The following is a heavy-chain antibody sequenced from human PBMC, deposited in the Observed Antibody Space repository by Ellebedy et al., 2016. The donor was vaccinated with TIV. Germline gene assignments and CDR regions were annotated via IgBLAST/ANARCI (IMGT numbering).Heavy chain of an antibody. CDR1: GFTVSSNY. V-gene: IGHV3-53*01. Sequence: GGSLRLSXVPSGFTVSSNYMSWVRQAPGKGLEWVSVLYPGVTTYYTNSVKGRSTISRDNSKNTLFLQMDRLGVDDTAVYYCARVGVYGVSYYFDLWGQGTLVTVSS. J-gene: IGHJ4*02. CDR3: ARVGVYGVSYYFDL. CDR2: LYPGVTT. D-gene: IGHD2/OR15-2a*01.